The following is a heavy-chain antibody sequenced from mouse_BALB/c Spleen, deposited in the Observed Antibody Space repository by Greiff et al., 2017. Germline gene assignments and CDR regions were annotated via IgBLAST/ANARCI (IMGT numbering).Heavy chain of an antibody. CDR1: GYTFTSYW. CDR2: INPSNGRT. J-gene: IGHJ4*01. CDR3: ARGWWLLQGAMDY. D-gene: IGHD2-3*01. Sequence: QVQLQQPGAELVKPGASVKLSCKASGYTFTSYWMHWVKQRPGQGLEWIGEINPSNGRTNYNEKFKSKATLTVDKSSSTAYMQLSSLTSEDSAVYYCARGWWLLQGAMDYWGQGTSVTVSS. V-gene: IGHV1S81*02.